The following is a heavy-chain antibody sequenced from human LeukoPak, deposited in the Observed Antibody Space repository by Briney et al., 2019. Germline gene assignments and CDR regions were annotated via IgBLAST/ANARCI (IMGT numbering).Heavy chain of an antibody. D-gene: IGHD3-3*01. V-gene: IGHV1-2*02. J-gene: IGHJ4*02. Sequence: ASVKVSCKASGYTFTGYYIHWVRQAPGQGLEWMGWINPNSGGTKYAQKFQGRVTMTRDTSISTAYMGLSRLRSDDTAVYYCARSFWSGYYGFDYWGQGTLVTVSS. CDR1: GYTFTGYY. CDR3: ARSFWSGYYGFDY. CDR2: INPNSGGT.